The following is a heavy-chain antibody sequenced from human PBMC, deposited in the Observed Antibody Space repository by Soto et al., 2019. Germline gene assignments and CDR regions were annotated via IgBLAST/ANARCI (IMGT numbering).Heavy chain of an antibody. D-gene: IGHD3-22*01. V-gene: IGHV1-69*13. CDR2: IMPIFGSA. CDR3: ARQFDSDTTGYYYAY. CDR1: GGTFSGNT. J-gene: IGHJ4*02. Sequence: GASVKVSCKASGGTFSGNTISWVRQAPGQGLEWMGGIMPIFGSANYAQKFQGRVTITADENTRTVYMELSRLRSEDTAVYYCARQFDSDTTGYYYAYWGQGTLVTVSS.